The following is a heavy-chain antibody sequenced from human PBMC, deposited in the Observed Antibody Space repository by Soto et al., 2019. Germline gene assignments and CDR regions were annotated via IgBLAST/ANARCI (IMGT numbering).Heavy chain of an antibody. CDR2: IDANSGNT. V-gene: IGHV1-8*01. D-gene: IGHD3-3*01. J-gene: IGHJ6*02. CDR1: GYTFTSYD. CDR3: ARDPINYDFWSGYYGWYYYYYGMDV. Sequence: ASGMVSFSASGYTFTSYDSNWVRQAPGQGLEWMGWIDANSGNTGYAQKLQGRVTMTRNTSTSTAYMELRSLRSEDTAVYYCARDPINYDFWSGYYGWYYYYYGMDVWRQGTTVTVSS.